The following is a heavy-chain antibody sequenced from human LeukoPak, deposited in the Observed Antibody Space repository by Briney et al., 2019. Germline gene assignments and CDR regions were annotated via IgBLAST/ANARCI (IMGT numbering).Heavy chain of an antibody. V-gene: IGHV3-15*01. CDR3: TTGTWELPYDAFDI. D-gene: IGHD1-26*01. CDR1: GFTFSNAW. J-gene: IGHJ3*02. CDR2: IKSKTDGGTT. Sequence: KPGGSLRLSCAASGFTFSNAWVSWVRQAPGKGLEWVGRIKSKTDGGTTDYAAPVKGRFTISRDDSKNTLYLQMNSLKTEDTAVYYCTTGTWELPYDAFDIWGQGTMVTVSS.